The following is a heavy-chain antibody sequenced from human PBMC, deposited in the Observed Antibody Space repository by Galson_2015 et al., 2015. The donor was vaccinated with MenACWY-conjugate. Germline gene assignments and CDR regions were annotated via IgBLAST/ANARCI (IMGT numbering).Heavy chain of an antibody. CDR3: ARDRRFSSRGVVTSSRMDV. V-gene: IGHV3-53*01. D-gene: IGHD3-10*01. CDR2: IYSGGNT. CDR1: GLTVSSNY. J-gene: IGHJ6*02. Sequence: SLRLSCAASGLTVSSNYMSWVRQAPGKGLEWVSIIYSGGNTYYADSVKGRFTISRDNSKNTLYLQMNSLRDEDTAVYYCARDRRFSSRGVVTSSRMDVWGQGTTVTVSS.